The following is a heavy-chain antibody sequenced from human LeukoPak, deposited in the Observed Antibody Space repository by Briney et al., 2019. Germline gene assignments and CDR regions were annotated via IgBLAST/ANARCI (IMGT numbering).Heavy chain of an antibody. Sequence: GGSLRLSCAASGFTFSSYGMHWVRQAPGKGLEWVAFIRYDGSNKYYADSVKGRFTISRDNAKNSLYLQMNSLRAEDTAVFYCARDLPYDRSGYYYLAFDIWGQGTMVTVSS. CDR3: ARDLPYDRSGYYYLAFDI. V-gene: IGHV3-30*02. CDR1: GFTFSSYG. J-gene: IGHJ3*02. D-gene: IGHD3-22*01. CDR2: IRYDGSNK.